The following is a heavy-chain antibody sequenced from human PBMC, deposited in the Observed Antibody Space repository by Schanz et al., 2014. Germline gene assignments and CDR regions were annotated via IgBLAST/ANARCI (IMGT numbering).Heavy chain of an antibody. CDR2: INPDSGGT. V-gene: IGHV1-2*02. J-gene: IGHJ4*02. Sequence: QVQLVQSGAEVKKPGASVKVSCKASGYTFTGYYMNWVRQAPGQGLEWMGWINPDSGGTNYAQKFQGRVTMTWDTSTSTVYMELRSLTSDDTAVYYCARRAYSRSSVGNFDYWGLGTLVTVSS. D-gene: IGHD6-6*01. CDR1: GYTFTGYY. CDR3: ARRAYSRSSVGNFDY.